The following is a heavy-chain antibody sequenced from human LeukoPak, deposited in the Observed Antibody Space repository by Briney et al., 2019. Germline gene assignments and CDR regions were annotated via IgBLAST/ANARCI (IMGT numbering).Heavy chain of an antibody. CDR3: ARDGASNYYGSTGYYEDY. CDR1: GFTFPNYS. CDR2: INSSSHYI. Sequence: GSLRLSCVASGFTFPNYSLIWVRQAPGKGLEWVSSINSSSHYIYYADSVKGRFTISRDNAKSSLYLEMNSLRAEDTAVYYCARDGASNYYGSTGYYEDYWGQGTLVTVSS. J-gene: IGHJ4*02. D-gene: IGHD3-22*01. V-gene: IGHV3-21*04.